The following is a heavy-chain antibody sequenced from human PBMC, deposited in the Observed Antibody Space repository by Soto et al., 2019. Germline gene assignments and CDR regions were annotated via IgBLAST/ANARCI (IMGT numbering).Heavy chain of an antibody. CDR3: ARNIEAQAYGMDV. CDR2: IYTSGST. V-gene: IGHV4-4*07. CDR1: GGSISSYY. Sequence: SETLSLTCTVSGGSISSYYWSGIRQPAGNGLEWIGRIYTSGSTNYNPSLKSRVTLSVDTSKNQFSLKLSSVTAADTAVYYCARNIEAQAYGMDVWGAGTTVTV. J-gene: IGHJ6*02.